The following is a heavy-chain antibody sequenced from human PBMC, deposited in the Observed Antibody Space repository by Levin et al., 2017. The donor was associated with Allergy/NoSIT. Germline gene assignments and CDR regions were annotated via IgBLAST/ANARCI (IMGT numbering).Heavy chain of an antibody. CDR2: ISGDGYNI. J-gene: IGHJ4*02. D-gene: IGHD3-10*01. Sequence: KSGGSLRLSCAASGFTFSDYYMSWIRQAPGKGLECVSYISGDGYNIYYADSVKGRFTISRDNAKNSLFLQMNTLGADDTAVYYCASRNSGSGSPFDHWGQGNLVTVSS. V-gene: IGHV3-11*01. CDR3: ASRNSGSGSPFDH. CDR1: GFTFSDYY.